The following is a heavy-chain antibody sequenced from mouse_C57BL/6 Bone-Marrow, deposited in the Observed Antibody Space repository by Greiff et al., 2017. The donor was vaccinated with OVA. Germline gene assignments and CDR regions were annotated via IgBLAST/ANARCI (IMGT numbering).Heavy chain of an antibody. Sequence: VQLQQSVAELVRPGASVKLSCTASGFNIKNTYMHWVKQRPEQGLEWIGRIDPANGNTKYAPKFQGKATITADTSSNTAYLHLTSLTSEDIAIYYCARYSNYVWYFDVWGTGTTVTVSS. J-gene: IGHJ1*03. CDR3: ARYSNYVWYFDV. CDR1: GFNIKNTY. D-gene: IGHD2-5*01. V-gene: IGHV14-3*01. CDR2: IDPANGNT.